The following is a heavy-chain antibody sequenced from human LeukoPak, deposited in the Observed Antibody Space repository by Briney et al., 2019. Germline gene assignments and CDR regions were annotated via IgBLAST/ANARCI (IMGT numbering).Heavy chain of an antibody. J-gene: IGHJ3*02. V-gene: IGHV3-53*01. D-gene: IGHD3-22*01. CDR1: GFTVNNKY. Sequence: PGGSLRLSCAASGFTVNNKYMTWVRQAPGKGLERVSLIYNDGRTYYADSVKGRCTISRDNLKNVLYLQMNSLKVEDTALYYCARGLFLSGYLDAFDIWGQGTVVTVSP. CDR2: IYNDGRT. CDR3: ARGLFLSGYLDAFDI.